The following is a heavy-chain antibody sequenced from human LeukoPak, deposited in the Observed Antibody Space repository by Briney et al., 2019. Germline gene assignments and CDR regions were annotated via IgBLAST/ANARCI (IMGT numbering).Heavy chain of an antibody. CDR3: VREDGSSGWYPFFDY. CDR2: IYYSGSD. CDR1: GGSISSYY. J-gene: IGHJ4*02. V-gene: IGHV4-59*01. D-gene: IGHD6-19*01. Sequence: PSETLSLTCTVSGGSISSYYWSWIRQPPGKGLEWIGYIYYSGSDNYNPSLKSRVTISVDTSKNQFSLKLSSVTAADTAVYYCVREDGSSGWYPFFDYWGQGTLVTVSS.